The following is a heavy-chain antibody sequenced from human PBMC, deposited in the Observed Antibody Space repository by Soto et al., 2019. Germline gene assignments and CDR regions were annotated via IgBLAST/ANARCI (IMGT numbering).Heavy chain of an antibody. CDR2: ISSSSSYT. V-gene: IGHV3-11*06. Sequence: GGSLRLSCAASGFTFSDYYMSWIRQAPGKGLEWVSYISSSSSYTNYADSVKGRFTISRDNAKNSLYLQMNSLRAEDTAVYYCAREGVVPAAVAYYYYYGMDVWGQGTTVTVSS. D-gene: IGHD2-2*01. CDR1: GFTFSDYY. CDR3: AREGVVPAAVAYYYYYGMDV. J-gene: IGHJ6*02.